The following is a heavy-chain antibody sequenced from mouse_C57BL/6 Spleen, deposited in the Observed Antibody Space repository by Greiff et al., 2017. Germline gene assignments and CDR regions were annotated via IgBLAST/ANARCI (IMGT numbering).Heavy chain of an antibody. CDR3: ARSVDGYYYFDY. V-gene: IGHV1-49*01. CDR2: FTMYSDAT. J-gene: IGHJ2*01. D-gene: IGHD2-3*01. Sequence: LQRPEAELVRPGSSVKLSCKDSYFAFMASAMHWVKQSPGHGLEWIGSFTMYSDATEYIENFKGKATLTANTSPSTAYMELSSPTSEDSAVDYCARSVDGYYYFDYWGQGTTLTVSS. CDR1: YFAFMASA.